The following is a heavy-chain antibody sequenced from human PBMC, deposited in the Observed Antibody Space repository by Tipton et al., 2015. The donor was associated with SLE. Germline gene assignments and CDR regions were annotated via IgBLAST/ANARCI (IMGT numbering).Heavy chain of an antibody. V-gene: IGHV4-59*08. CDR2: IYYSGST. Sequence: TLSLTCTVSGGSISSYYWSWIRQPPGKGLEWIGYIYYSGSTIYNPSLKSRVTVSVDTSKNQFSLNLSSVTAADTAVYYCARNYYGSGSHFDLWGRGTLVTVSS. CDR3: ARNYYGSGSHFDL. J-gene: IGHJ2*01. CDR1: GGSISSYY. D-gene: IGHD3-10*01.